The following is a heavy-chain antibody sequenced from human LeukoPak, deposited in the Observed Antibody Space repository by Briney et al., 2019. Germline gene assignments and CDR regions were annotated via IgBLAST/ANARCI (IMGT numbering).Heavy chain of an antibody. Sequence: PSETLSLTCTVSGGSISSSSYYWGWIRQPPGKGLEWIGSIYYSGSTYYNPSLKSRVTISVDTSKNQFSLKLSSVTAADTAVYYCARRSTNYDFWSGYPGGAFDIWGQGTMVTVSS. V-gene: IGHV4-39*01. D-gene: IGHD3-3*01. CDR3: ARRSTNYDFWSGYPGGAFDI. CDR2: IYYSGST. CDR1: GGSISSSSYY. J-gene: IGHJ3*02.